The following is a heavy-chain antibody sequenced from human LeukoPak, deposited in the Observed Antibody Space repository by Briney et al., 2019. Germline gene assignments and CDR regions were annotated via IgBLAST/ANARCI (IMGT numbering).Heavy chain of an antibody. CDR2: IKQDGSEK. Sequence: GGSLRLSCAASGFTFSSYWMSWVRQAPGKWLEWVANIKQDGSEKYYVDSVKGRFTISRDNSKNTLYLQMNSLRAEDTAVYYCARGYYGSGSYYRPFDYWGQGTLVTVSS. CDR1: GFTFSSYW. CDR3: ARGYYGSGSYYRPFDY. D-gene: IGHD3-10*01. J-gene: IGHJ4*02. V-gene: IGHV3-7*03.